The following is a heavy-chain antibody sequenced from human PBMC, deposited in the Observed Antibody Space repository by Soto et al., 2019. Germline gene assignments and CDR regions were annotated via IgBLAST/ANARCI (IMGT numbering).Heavy chain of an antibody. V-gene: IGHV1-8*01. J-gene: IGHJ6*02. D-gene: IGHD3-22*01. CDR3: GRKGYYVSSGYYPYGMDV. CDR2: MNPNSGNT. Sequence: ASVKVSFKASGYTFTSYDINWVRQATGQGLEWMGWMNPNSGNTGYAQKFQGRVTMTRNTSISTAYMELSSLRSEDTAMYYCGRKGYYVSSGYYPYGMDVWGQGTTVTVS. CDR1: GYTFTSYD.